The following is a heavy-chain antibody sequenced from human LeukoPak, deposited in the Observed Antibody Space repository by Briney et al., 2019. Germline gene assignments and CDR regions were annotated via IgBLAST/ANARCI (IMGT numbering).Heavy chain of an antibody. Sequence: QTGGSLRLSCAASGFTFSSYEMNWVRQAPGKGLEWVSYISSSGSTIYYADSVKGRFTISRDNAKNSLYLQMNSLRAEDTAVYYCAKGTGRVYYYYMDVWGKGTTVTISS. V-gene: IGHV3-48*03. CDR3: AKGTGRVYYYYMDV. D-gene: IGHD3/OR15-3a*01. CDR1: GFTFSSYE. CDR2: ISSSGSTI. J-gene: IGHJ6*03.